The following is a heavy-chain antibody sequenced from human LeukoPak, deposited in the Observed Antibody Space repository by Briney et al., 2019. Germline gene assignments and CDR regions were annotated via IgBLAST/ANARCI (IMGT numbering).Heavy chain of an antibody. CDR3: ARTGVVVVAATFWFDP. CDR2: IYYSGST. Sequence: SVTLSLTCTVSGGSISSSSYYWGWIRQPPGKGLEWIGSIYYSGSTYYNPSLKSRVTISVDTSKNQFSLKLSSVTAADTAVYYCARTGVVVVAATFWFDPWGQGTLVTVSS. CDR1: GGSISSSSYY. D-gene: IGHD2-15*01. J-gene: IGHJ5*02. V-gene: IGHV4-39*07.